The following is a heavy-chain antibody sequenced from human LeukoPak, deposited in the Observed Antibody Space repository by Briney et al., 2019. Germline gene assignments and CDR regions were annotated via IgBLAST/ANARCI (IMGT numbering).Heavy chain of an antibody. CDR3: AKSPTGTRPSWFDP. CDR1: GFTVSSNY. CDR2: IYSGGST. Sequence: GGSLRLSCAASGFTVSSNYMSWVRQAPGKGLEWVSVIYSGGSTYYADSVKGRFTISRDNSKNTLYLQMNSLRAEGTAVYYCAKSPTGTRPSWFDPWGQGTLVTVSS. D-gene: IGHD1-7*01. J-gene: IGHJ5*02. V-gene: IGHV3-53*01.